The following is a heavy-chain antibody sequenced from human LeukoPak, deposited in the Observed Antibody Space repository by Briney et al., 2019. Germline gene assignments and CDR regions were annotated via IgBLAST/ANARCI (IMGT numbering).Heavy chain of an antibody. CDR1: GGSISTYF. J-gene: IGHJ4*02. CDR2: IYYSGST. D-gene: IGHD1-1*01. Sequence: SETLSLTCTVPGGSISTYFWSWIRQPPGKGLEWIGYIYYSGSTNYSPSLESRVTISVDTSKKQFSLKLSSVTAADTAVYYCARIQNGYFDYWGQGTLVTVSS. CDR3: ARIQNGYFDY. V-gene: IGHV4-59*01.